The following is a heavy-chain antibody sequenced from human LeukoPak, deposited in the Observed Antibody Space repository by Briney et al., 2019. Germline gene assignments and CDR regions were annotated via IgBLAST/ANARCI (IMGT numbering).Heavy chain of an antibody. CDR1: GYSFSSYW. D-gene: IGHD3-10*01. Sequence: GESLKISCKGSGYSFSSYWIGWVRQMPGKGLEWMGIIYPGDSDTRYSPSFQGQVTISADKSISTAYLQWSTLKASDTAMYHCVRLVGSVTMGRGVNYNWFDPWGQGTLVTVSS. CDR3: VRLVGSVTMGRGVNYNWFDP. J-gene: IGHJ5*02. CDR2: IYPGDSDT. V-gene: IGHV5-51*01.